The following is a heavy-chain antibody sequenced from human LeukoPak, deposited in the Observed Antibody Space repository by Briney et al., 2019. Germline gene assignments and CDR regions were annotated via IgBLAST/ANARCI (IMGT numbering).Heavy chain of an antibody. V-gene: IGHV3-33*08. Sequence: PGGSLRLSCAASGFTFSSYGMHWVRQAPGKGLEWVAVIWYDGSNKYYADSVKGRFTISRDNSKNTLYLQMNSLRAEDTAVYYCARAFNRRGYCSGGSCYPFDYWGQGTLVTVSS. CDR1: GFTFSSYG. CDR3: ARAFNRRGYCSGGSCYPFDY. J-gene: IGHJ4*02. CDR2: IWYDGSNK. D-gene: IGHD2-15*01.